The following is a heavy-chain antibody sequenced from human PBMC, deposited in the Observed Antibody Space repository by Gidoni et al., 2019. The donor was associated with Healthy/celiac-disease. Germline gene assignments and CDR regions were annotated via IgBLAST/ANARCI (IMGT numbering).Heavy chain of an antibody. D-gene: IGHD4-17*01. CDR1: GFTFDDYA. CDR2: ISWNSGSI. CDR3: AKDMGRGSTTVTNWDY. V-gene: IGHV3-9*01. Sequence: EVQLVESGGGLVQPGRSLRLSCAASGFTFDDYAMHWVRQAPGKGLEWVSGISWNSGSIGYADSVKGRFTISRDNAKNSLYLQMNSLRAEDTALYYCAKDMGRGSTTVTNWDYWGQGTLVTVSS. J-gene: IGHJ4*02.